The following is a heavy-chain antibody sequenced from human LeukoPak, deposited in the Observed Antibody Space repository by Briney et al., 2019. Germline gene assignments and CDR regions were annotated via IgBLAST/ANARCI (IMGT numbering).Heavy chain of an antibody. Sequence: GGSLRLSCATSGFTFYDYALSWVRQDPGKGLEWVSSITRNGGSTAYAESVKGRFTISRDNARNSLYLQMNSLRAEDTALYYCARTQIGYCSGTSCTLYYFDYWGQGTLVTVSS. J-gene: IGHJ4*02. CDR3: ARTQIGYCSGTSCTLYYFDY. CDR2: ITRNGGST. V-gene: IGHV3-20*04. CDR1: GFTFYDYA. D-gene: IGHD2-2*01.